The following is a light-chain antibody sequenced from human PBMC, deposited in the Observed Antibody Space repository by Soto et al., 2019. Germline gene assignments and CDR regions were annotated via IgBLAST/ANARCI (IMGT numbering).Light chain of an antibody. CDR1: QSVSTNY. J-gene: IGKJ4*01. V-gene: IGKV3-20*01. CDR2: GAS. CDR3: QQYDTSPPLT. Sequence: EIVLTQSPGTLSLSPGDRATLSCRASQSVSTNYLAWYQQKPGQAPRLLLYGASSRAIGIPDRCSGSGSGTDFTLTISRLEPEDFAVYYCQQYDTSPPLTFGGGTKVEIK.